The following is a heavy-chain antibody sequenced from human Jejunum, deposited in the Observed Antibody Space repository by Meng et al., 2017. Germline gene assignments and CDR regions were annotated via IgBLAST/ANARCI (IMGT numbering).Heavy chain of an antibody. CDR1: GVSVTSGHYY. CDR3: ARGGWDFEY. CDR2: VFYTGST. D-gene: IGHD3-16*01. V-gene: IGHV4-61*01. J-gene: IGHJ4*02. Sequence: QVQLQESGPGLVRPSEPLSLPCTVSGVSVTSGHYYWSWVRQPPGQGLEWIGHVFYTGSTNYSPSFKSRVTISVHTSMNQFSLKLNSVTAADTAVYYCARGGWDFEYWGQGILVTVSS.